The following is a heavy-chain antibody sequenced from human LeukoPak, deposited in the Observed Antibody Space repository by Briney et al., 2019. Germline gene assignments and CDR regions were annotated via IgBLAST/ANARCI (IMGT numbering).Heavy chain of an antibody. Sequence: GGSLRLSCAASGFTFSSYWMNWVRQAPGKGLEWVANVKQDGGEKYYVDSVEGRFTISRDNAKNSLYLQMNSLRAEDTAVYYCVRDNRWASDYWGQGTLVTVSS. CDR1: GFTFSSYW. J-gene: IGHJ4*02. CDR2: VKQDGGEK. V-gene: IGHV3-7*01. D-gene: IGHD4-23*01. CDR3: VRDNRWASDY.